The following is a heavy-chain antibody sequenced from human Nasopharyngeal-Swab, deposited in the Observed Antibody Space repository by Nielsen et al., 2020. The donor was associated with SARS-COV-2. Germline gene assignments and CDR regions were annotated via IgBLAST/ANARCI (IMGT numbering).Heavy chain of an antibody. D-gene: IGHD2-21*02. V-gene: IGHV1-2*06. Sequence: ASVKVSCKASGYTFTGYYMHWVRQAPGQGLEWMGRINPNSGGTNYAQKFQGRVTMTRDTSISTAYMELSRLRSDDTAVYYCARGPQDVVVTADYFQHWGQGTLVTVSS. CDR1: GYTFTGYY. J-gene: IGHJ1*01. CDR2: INPNSGGT. CDR3: ARGPQDVVVTADYFQH.